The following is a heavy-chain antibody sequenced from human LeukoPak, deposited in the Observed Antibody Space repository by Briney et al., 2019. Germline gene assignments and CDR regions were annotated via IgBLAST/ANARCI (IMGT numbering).Heavy chain of an antibody. CDR1: GFTFSSYA. D-gene: IGHD3-10*01. CDR2: FSGSGGST. J-gene: IGHJ3*02. V-gene: IGHV3-23*01. Sequence: GSLRPSFAASGFTFSSYAISWVRPAPGKGLGGVSGFSGSGGSTYYADSVKARFTISRDNSKNTLYLQMNSLRAEDTAVYYCAKGFGSGRFPFDAFDIWGQGTMVTVSS. CDR3: AKGFGSGRFPFDAFDI.